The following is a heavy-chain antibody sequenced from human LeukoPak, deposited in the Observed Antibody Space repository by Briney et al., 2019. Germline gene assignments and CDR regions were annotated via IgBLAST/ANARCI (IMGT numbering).Heavy chain of an antibody. D-gene: IGHD3-22*01. J-gene: IGHJ4*02. CDR3: ARDLYYYDSSGYYY. Sequence: GGSLRLSCAASGFTFSSYSMNWVRQAPGKGLVWDSRINSDGSSTSYADSVKGRFTISRDNAKNTLYLQMNSLRVEDTAVYYCARDLYYYDSSGYYYWGQGTLVTVSS. CDR1: GFTFSSYS. CDR2: INSDGSST. V-gene: IGHV3-74*01.